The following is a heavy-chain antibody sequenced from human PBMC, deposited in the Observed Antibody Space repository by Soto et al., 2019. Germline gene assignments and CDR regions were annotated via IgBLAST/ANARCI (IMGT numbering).Heavy chain of an antibody. CDR3: ARAPLQSRSWYGVENYFDY. D-gene: IGHD6-13*01. Sequence: SETLSLTCAVYGGSFSGYYWSWIRQSPGRGLEWLGEINHSGSTNYNPSLKSRVTISVDTSKNQFSLKVSSVTAADTAVYYCARAPLQSRSWYGVENYFDYWGQGTLVTVSS. CDR1: GGSFSGYY. J-gene: IGHJ4*02. V-gene: IGHV4-34*01. CDR2: INHSGST.